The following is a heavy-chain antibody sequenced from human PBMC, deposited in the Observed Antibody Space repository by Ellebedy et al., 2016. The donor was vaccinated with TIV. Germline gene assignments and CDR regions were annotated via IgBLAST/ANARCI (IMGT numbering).Heavy chain of an antibody. CDR2: ISAYTGDT. V-gene: IGHV1-18*01. CDR3: ARDMVQGMVARYLWFDY. D-gene: IGHD5-12*01. Sequence: ASVKVSCKASGYTFTSYIMSWVRQVPGQRPEWMGWISAYTGDTNYAQKFQGRVTMITDASTSTAYMELRSLRPDDTAVYYCARDMVQGMVARYLWFDYWGQGTLVTVSS. CDR1: GYTFTSYI. J-gene: IGHJ4*02.